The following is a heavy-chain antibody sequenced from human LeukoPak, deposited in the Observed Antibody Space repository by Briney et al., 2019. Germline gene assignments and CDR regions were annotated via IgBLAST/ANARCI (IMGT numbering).Heavy chain of an antibody. CDR1: GGSFSGYY. CDR2: INHSGST. J-gene: IGHJ4*02. Sequence: PSETLSLTCAVYGGSFSGYYWSWIRQPPGKGLEWIGEINHSGSTNYNPSLKSRVTISVDTSKNQFSLKLSSVTAADTAVYYCARDVKSYSSSWFPGIYWGQGTLVTVSS. V-gene: IGHV4-34*01. D-gene: IGHD6-13*01. CDR3: ARDVKSYSSSWFPGIY.